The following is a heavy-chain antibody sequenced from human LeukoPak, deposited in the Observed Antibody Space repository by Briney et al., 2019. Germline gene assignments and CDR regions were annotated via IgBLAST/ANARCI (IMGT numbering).Heavy chain of an antibody. CDR1: GFTFSSYA. CDR2: ISGSGGST. J-gene: IGHJ4*02. D-gene: IGHD3-16*01. V-gene: IGHV3-23*01. Sequence: GGSLRLSCAASGFTFSSYAMSWVRQAPGKGLEWVSAISGSGGSTYYADSVKGRFTISRDSAKNSLYLQMNTLTAEDTAVYYCARLIKFGTSGYSFDYWGQGTLVTVSS. CDR3: ARLIKFGTSGYSFDY.